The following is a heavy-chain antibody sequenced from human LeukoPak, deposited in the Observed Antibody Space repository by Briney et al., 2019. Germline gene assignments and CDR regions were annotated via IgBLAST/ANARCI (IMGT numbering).Heavy chain of an antibody. J-gene: IGHJ4*02. CDR2: ISYDGRDI. V-gene: IGHV3-30*03. D-gene: IGHD5-24*01. CDR3: ARPSRWLQYLYFDY. Sequence: GGSLRLSCAASGFIFRTYGMHWVRQAPGKGLEWVAAISYDGRDIWYADSVKGRFTISRDDSKNTLHLQINSLRTEDTAVYYCARPSRWLQYLYFDYWGQGTLVTVSS. CDR1: GFIFRTYG.